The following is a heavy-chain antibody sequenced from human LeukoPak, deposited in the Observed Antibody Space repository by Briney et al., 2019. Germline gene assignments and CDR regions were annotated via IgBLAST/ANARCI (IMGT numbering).Heavy chain of an antibody. Sequence: GGSLRLSCAASGFTFSSYDMSWVRQAPGKGLEWVSGISGSGTIAYYADSVKGRFTVSRDTSKNTLYLQMNSLRAEDTALYYCAKNGSGTSRAFDVWGQGTMVTVSS. J-gene: IGHJ3*01. CDR3: AKNGSGTSRAFDV. CDR1: GFTFSSYD. V-gene: IGHV3-23*01. D-gene: IGHD3-10*01. CDR2: ISGSGTIA.